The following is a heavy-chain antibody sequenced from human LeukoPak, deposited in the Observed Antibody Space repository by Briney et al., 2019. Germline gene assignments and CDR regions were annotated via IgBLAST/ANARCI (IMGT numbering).Heavy chain of an antibody. Sequence: GGSLRLSCAASGFTFSGSAMHWVRQASGKGLEWVGRIRSKANSYATAYAASVKGRFTISRDDSKNTAYLQMNSLKTEDTAVYYCTFYGSGGYYDYWGQGTLVTVSS. CDR2: IRSKANSYAT. CDR3: TFYGSGGYYDY. J-gene: IGHJ4*02. V-gene: IGHV3-73*01. D-gene: IGHD3-10*01. CDR1: GFTFSGSA.